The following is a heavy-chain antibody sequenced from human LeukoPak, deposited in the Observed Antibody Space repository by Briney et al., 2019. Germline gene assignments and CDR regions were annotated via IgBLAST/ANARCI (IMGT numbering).Heavy chain of an antibody. CDR2: IIPIFGTA. CDR1: GGTFSSYA. Sequence: GASVKVSCKASGGTFSSYAISWVRQAPGQGLEWMGRIIPIFGTANYAQKFQGRVTITTDESTSTAYMELSSLRSEDTAVYYCARQTTVTTGFDPWGQGTLVTVSS. J-gene: IGHJ5*02. D-gene: IGHD4-11*01. CDR3: ARQTTVTTGFDP. V-gene: IGHV1-69*05.